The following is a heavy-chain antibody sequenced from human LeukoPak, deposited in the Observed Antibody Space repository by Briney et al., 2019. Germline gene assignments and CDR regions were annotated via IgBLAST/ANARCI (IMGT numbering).Heavy chain of an antibody. CDR2: ISVSGSSL. Sequence: GGSLRLSCAASGFTFSSFEMNWVRQAPGKGLEWVSHISVSGSSLYYADSVKGRFTISRDNAKNSLYLQMNSLRAEDTAVYYCARAVLYYYYGMDVWGQGTTVTVSS. J-gene: IGHJ6*02. CDR3: ARAVLYYYYGMDV. CDR1: GFTFSSFE. V-gene: IGHV3-48*03.